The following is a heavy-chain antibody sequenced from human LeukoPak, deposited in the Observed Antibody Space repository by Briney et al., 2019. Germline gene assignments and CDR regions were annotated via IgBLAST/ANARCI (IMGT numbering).Heavy chain of an antibody. CDR2: LKSKTHGGTT. CDR3: ITGPN. Sequence: GGSLRLSCAASGFTFSSYEMNWVRQAPGKGLEWVGRLKSKTHGGTTDYAAPMKGRFTISRDDSKNTLYLQMDSLKTEDTAVYYCITGPNWGHGDLVSVS. CDR1: GFTFSSYE. V-gene: IGHV3-15*01. J-gene: IGHJ4*03.